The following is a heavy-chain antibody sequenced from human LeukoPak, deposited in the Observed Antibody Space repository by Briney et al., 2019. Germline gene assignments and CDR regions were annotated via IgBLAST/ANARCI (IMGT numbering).Heavy chain of an antibody. CDR3: ARYPGAVTTPSNWFDT. Sequence: GGSLRLSCAASGVTFTSYSMNSVRQAPGRGLEWVSSISSSSTYIYYADSVKGRFTISRDNAKNSLYLQMNSLRAEDTAVYYCARYPGAVTTPSNWFDTWGQGTLVTVSS. J-gene: IGHJ5*02. CDR2: ISSSSTYI. CDR1: GVTFTSYS. D-gene: IGHD4-17*01. V-gene: IGHV3-21*01.